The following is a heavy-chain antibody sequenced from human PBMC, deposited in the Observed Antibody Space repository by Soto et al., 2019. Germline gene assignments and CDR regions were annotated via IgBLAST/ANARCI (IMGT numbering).Heavy chain of an antibody. J-gene: IGHJ4*02. CDR1: GGSISSYY. CDR2: IYYNVNT. V-gene: IGHV4-59*12. Sequence: PSETLSLTCTVSGGSISSYYWSWIRQPPGKGLEWIGYIYYNVNTNYNPSLKSRVTISVDKSKNQFSLKLSSVTAADTAVYYCARAAVTATIDYWGQGTLVTVSS. D-gene: IGHD2-21*02. CDR3: ARAAVTATIDY.